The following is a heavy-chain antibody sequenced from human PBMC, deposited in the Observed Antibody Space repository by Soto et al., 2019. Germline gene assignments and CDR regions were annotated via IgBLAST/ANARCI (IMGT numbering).Heavy chain of an antibody. CDR3: ARVDHRGYFAILTDY. V-gene: IGHV4-31*03. D-gene: IGHD3-9*01. Sequence: SETLSLTCTVSGDSLSSGGHYWSWVRQHPGKGLEWIGHIYDSVNTYYSPSLRSRVTISADMSKNQFSLNLRSVTAADTAVYYCARVDHRGYFAILTDYWGQGTLVTVSS. J-gene: IGHJ4*02. CDR2: IYDSVNT. CDR1: GDSLSSGGHY.